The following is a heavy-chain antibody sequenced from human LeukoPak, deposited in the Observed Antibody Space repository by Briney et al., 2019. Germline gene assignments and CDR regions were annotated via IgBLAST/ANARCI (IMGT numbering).Heavy chain of an antibody. CDR3: ARLMWELPPHYYYMDV. D-gene: IGHD1-26*01. J-gene: IGHJ6*03. CDR2: ISYDGSIK. CDR1: GFMFSSYG. V-gene: IGHV3-30*03. Sequence: GGSLRLSCVASGFMFSSYGMHWVRQAPGKGLEWVALISYDGSIKKYADSVKGRFTISRDNAKNSLYLQMNSLRVEDTAVYYCARLMWELPPHYYYMDVWGKGTTVTISS.